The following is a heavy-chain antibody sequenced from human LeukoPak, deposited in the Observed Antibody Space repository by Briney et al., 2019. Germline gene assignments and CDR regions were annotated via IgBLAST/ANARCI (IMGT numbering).Heavy chain of an antibody. V-gene: IGHV6-1*01. Sequence: SQTLALTCAISGDSVSSHSAAWNWIRQCPSRGLEWLGRTYYRSKWYNDYAVSVKSRITINPDTSKNQFSLQLNSVTPEDTAVYYCARVREQWLVFFDYWGQGTLVTVSS. J-gene: IGHJ4*02. D-gene: IGHD6-19*01. CDR3: ARVREQWLVFFDY. CDR1: GDSVSSHSAA. CDR2: TYYRSKWYN.